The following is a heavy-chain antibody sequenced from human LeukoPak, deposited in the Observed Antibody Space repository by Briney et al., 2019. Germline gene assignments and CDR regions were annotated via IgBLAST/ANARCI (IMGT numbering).Heavy chain of an antibody. CDR2: ISYDGSNK. CDR1: GFTFSSYA. Sequence: QPGGSLRLSCAASGFTFSSYAVHWVRQAPGKGLEWVAVISYDGSNKYYADSVKGRFAISRDNSKNTLYLQINSLRAEDTAVYYCARDLSVSGGDYLLDYWGKGTLVTVSS. V-gene: IGHV3-30*09. D-gene: IGHD4-17*01. CDR3: ARDLSVSGGDYLLDY. J-gene: IGHJ4*02.